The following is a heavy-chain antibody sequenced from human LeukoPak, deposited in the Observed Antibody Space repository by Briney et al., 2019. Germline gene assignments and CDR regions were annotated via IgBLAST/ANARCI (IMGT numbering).Heavy chain of an antibody. Sequence: GGSLRLSCAASGFTFSSYALSWVRQAPGKGLEWVSGINGRGDGTYYADPVKGRFTISRVNSQNTLYLQMNSLRAEDTAVYYCAKDRPNGMDVWGQGTTVIVSS. CDR3: AKDRPNGMDV. CDR1: GFTFSSYA. V-gene: IGHV3-23*01. CDR2: INGRGDGT. J-gene: IGHJ6*02.